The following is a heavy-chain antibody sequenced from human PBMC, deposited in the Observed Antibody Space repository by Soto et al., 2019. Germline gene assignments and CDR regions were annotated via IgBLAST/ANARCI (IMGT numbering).Heavy chain of an antibody. CDR3: ARGSAPLPLTILGVGISPPGGTLDY. CDR1: GGSVSSGSYY. V-gene: IGHV4-61*01. CDR2: IYYSGRT. Sequence: QVQLQESGPGLVKPSETLSLTCPVSGGSVSSGSYYWSWIRQPPGKGLEWLGYIYYSGRTNYNPSLKRRVTISADTSKNQFSRKLSSVTAADTAGYYCARGSAPLPLTILGVGISPPGGTLDYWGQGTLVTVSS. D-gene: IGHD3-3*01. J-gene: IGHJ4*02.